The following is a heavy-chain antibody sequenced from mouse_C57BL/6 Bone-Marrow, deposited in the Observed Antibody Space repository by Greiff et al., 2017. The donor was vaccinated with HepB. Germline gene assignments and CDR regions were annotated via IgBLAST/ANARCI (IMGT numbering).Heavy chain of an antibody. J-gene: IGHJ4*01. Sequence: QVTLKECGPGILQSSQTLSLTCSFSGFSLSTSGMGVSWIRQPSGKGLEWLAHIYWDDDKRYNPSLKSRLTISKDTSRNQVFLKITSVDTADTATYYCARTPMNYAYYYAMDYWGQGTSVTVSS. CDR3: ARTPMNYAYYYAMDY. CDR1: GFSLSTSGMG. CDR2: IYWDDDK. V-gene: IGHV8-12*01. D-gene: IGHD1-1*01.